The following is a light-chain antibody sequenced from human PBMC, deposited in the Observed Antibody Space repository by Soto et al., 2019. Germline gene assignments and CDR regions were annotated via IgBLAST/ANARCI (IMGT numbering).Light chain of an antibody. J-gene: IGLJ2*01. CDR3: LYYAGTYVL. Sequence: QSALTQPRSVSGSPGQSVTVSCTGISSDVDGFNYVSWYQHHPGKAPKLIIYDVSQRPSGVPDRFSASNSANSASLTIAVHAAEDEADYYCLYYAGTYVLFGGGTKLTV. CDR1: SSDVDGFNY. CDR2: DVS. V-gene: IGLV2-11*01.